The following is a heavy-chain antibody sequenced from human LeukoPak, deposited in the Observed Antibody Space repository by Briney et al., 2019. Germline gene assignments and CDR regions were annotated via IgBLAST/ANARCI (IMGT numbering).Heavy chain of an antibody. CDR2: IYYSGST. D-gene: IGHD3-22*01. V-gene: IGHV4-59*01. CDR1: GGSISSYY. CDR3: ARDGVPYDSKENWFDP. Sequence: NPSETLSVTCTVSGGSISSYYWSWIRQPPGKGLEWIGYIYYSGSTNYNPSLKSRVTISVDTSKNQFSLKLSSVTAADTAVYYCARDGVPYDSKENWFDPWGQGTLVTVSS. J-gene: IGHJ5*02.